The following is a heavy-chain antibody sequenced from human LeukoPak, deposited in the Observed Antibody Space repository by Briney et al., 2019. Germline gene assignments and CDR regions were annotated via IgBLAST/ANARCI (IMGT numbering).Heavy chain of an antibody. V-gene: IGHV3-53*01. CDR3: ARRAGGYSHPYDY. CDR1: GFTVSGNY. D-gene: IGHD4-23*01. J-gene: IGHJ4*02. CDR2: IYSGDTT. Sequence: GGSLRLSCAVPGFTVSGNYMSWVRQAPGKGLEWVSLIYSGDTTLYADSVKGRFTISRDISKNTVYLQMNSLRAEDTAVYYCARRAGGYSHPYDYWGQGILVTVSS.